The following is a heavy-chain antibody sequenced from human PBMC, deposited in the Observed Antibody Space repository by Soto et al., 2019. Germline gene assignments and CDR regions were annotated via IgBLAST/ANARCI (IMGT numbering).Heavy chain of an antibody. D-gene: IGHD3-10*01. J-gene: IGHJ6*01. CDR2: VSPPFRTS. CDR3: ARVLYYGSGSYSPYGMAV. CDR1: GVSFNNNG. V-gene: IGHV1-69*01. Sequence: QVQLVQSGAEVKKPGSSVKVSCKTSGVSFNNNGIGWVRQAPGHGLEWMGGVSPPFRTSNYARKFQGRISITADASTGTVNMEQSSLTSEDTAQYYCARVLYYGSGSYSPYGMAVWGQGTTVTVSS.